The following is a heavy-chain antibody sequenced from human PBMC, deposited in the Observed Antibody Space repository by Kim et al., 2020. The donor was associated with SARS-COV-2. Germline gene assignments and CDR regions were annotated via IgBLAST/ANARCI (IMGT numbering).Heavy chain of an antibody. Sequence: SETLSLTCTVSGGSISSGGYYWIWIRQHPGKDLEWIGYIYYSGSTYYNPSLKSRVTISVDTSKNQFSLKLSSVTAADTAVYYCARATMITFGGVIDHFDYRGQGHQVPV. CDR1: GGSISSGGYY. D-gene: IGHD3-16*02. CDR3: ARATMITFGGVIDHFDY. V-gene: IGHV4-31*03. CDR2: IYYSGST. J-gene: IGHJ4*02.